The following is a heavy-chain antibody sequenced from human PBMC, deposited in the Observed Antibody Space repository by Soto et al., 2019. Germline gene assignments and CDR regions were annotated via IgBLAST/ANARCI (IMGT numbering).Heavy chain of an antibody. CDR2: IYTSGNT. CDR3: ARDGVGPHGMDV. D-gene: IGHD2-8*01. CDR1: GASVTSYY. V-gene: IGHV4-4*07. Sequence: QVQLQGSDPRLLKPSETLSLTCTVAGASVTSYYWSWIRQPAGKGLDWIGRIYTSGNTDYNPSLKSRVTLSLETSQNQVTLKLSPVTAADTAIYYCARDGVGPHGMDVWCQGTTVTVSS. J-gene: IGHJ6*02.